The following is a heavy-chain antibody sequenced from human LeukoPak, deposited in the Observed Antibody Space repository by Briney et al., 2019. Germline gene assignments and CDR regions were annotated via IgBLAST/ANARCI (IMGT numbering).Heavy chain of an antibody. V-gene: IGHV4-39*01. CDR2: IFYSGST. J-gene: IGHJ5*02. Sequence: PSETLSLTCSVSGGSISSSNHYWGWIRQPPRKGLEWIGTIFYSGSTDYNPSLKSRVTISVDTSKNQFSLRLSSVTAADTAVYYCARQQWLVQEGMRGYWFDPWGQGTLLTVSS. CDR3: ARQQWLVQEGMRGYWFDP. D-gene: IGHD6-19*01. CDR1: GGSISSSNHY.